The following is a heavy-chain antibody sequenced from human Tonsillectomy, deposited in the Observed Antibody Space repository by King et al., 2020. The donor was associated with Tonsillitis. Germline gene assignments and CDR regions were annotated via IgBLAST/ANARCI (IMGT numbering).Heavy chain of an antibody. CDR2: ISAHNGNT. CDR1: GYTFSTYT. V-gene: IGHV1-18*01. D-gene: IGHD3-22*01. J-gene: IGHJ4*02. CDR3: ARDRVYDSGYDY. Sequence: VQLVESGAEVKKPGASVKVSCKASGYTFSTYTITWVRQAPGQGLEWMGWISAHNGNTNYAQKLQGRVTMTTDTSTTTAYMELRSLRSDDTAVYYCARDRVYDSGYDYWGQGTLVTVSS.